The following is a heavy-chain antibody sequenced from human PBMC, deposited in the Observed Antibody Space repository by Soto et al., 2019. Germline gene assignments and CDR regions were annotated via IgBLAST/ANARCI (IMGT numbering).Heavy chain of an antibody. CDR2: ISYDGTDK. J-gene: IGHJ4*02. D-gene: IGHD5-18*01. CDR1: GFNFSSYR. Sequence: GVSLRLSCAAAGFNFSSYRMNWVRQAPGKVLEWVAVISYDGTDKYYADSVKGRSTISRDNSKNTLYLQMNSVRAEDTAVYYCEKDRGDRYTYGSYLDYWALGTLVPVYS. V-gene: IGHV3-30*18. CDR3: EKDRGDRYTYGSYLDY.